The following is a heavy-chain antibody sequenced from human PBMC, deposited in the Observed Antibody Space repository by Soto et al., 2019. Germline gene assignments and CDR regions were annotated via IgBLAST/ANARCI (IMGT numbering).Heavy chain of an antibody. Sequence: QVQLVQSGAEVKKPGASVKVSCKASGYTFTGNAMHWVRQAPGQRLEWMGWINTGNGNTKYSQKFQGRVTITRDTSATTTYMELSSLSSEDTAVYYGARAGYDSSGYPLGYWGQGTLVTGSS. D-gene: IGHD3-22*01. J-gene: IGHJ4*02. CDR1: GYTFTGNA. CDR2: INTGNGNT. CDR3: ARAGYDSSGYPLGY. V-gene: IGHV1-3*04.